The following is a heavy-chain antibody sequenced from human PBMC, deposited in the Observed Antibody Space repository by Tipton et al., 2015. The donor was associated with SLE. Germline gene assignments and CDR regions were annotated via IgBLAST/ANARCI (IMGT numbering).Heavy chain of an antibody. CDR3: ARDGLDYYESGGSFDY. CDR2: MYYSGAA. V-gene: IGHV4-39*07. J-gene: IGHJ4*02. CDR1: GGSTSSGIYF. Sequence: TLSLTCTVSGGSTSSGIYFWGWIRQTPGKGLEWIGSMYYSGAAYYNPSLKSRVTISLDTSKNQFSLKLNSVTAADTAVYYCARDGLDYYESGGSFDYWGQGTLVTVSS. D-gene: IGHD3-22*01.